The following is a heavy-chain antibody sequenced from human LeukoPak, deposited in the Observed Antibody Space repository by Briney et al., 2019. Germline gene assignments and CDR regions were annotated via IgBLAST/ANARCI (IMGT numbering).Heavy chain of an antibody. Sequence: GGSLRLSCAASGFTFSSYSMNWVRQAPGKGLEWVSSIGSSSSYIYYADSVKGRFTISRDNAKNSLYLQMNSLRAEDTAVYYCARVSYDFWSGYINPYYYYGMDVWGQGTTVTVSS. D-gene: IGHD3-3*01. CDR1: GFTFSSYS. J-gene: IGHJ6*02. CDR2: IGSSSSYI. CDR3: ARVSYDFWSGYINPYYYYGMDV. V-gene: IGHV3-21*01.